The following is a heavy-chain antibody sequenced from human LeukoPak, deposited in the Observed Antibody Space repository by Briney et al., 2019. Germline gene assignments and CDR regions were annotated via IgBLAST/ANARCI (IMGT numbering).Heavy chain of an antibody. CDR2: ISSSSSYI. CDR3: ATGRLYTFGAYY. D-gene: IGHD3-16*01. V-gene: IGHV3-21*01. CDR1: GFTFSSYS. J-gene: IGHJ4*02. Sequence: GGSLRLSCAASGFTFSSYSMNWVRQAPGKGLEWVSSISSSSSYIYYADSVKGRFTISRDNAKNSLYLQMNSLRAEDTAVYYCATGRLYTFGAYYWGQGTLVTVSS.